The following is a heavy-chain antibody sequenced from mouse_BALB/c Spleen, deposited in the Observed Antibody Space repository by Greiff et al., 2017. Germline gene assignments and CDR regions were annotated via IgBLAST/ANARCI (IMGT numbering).Heavy chain of an antibody. CDR2: IWSGGST. D-gene: IGHD1-1*01. J-gene: IGHJ3*01. CDR1: GFSLTSYG. V-gene: IGHV2-2*02. CDR3: ARNDYGSSSSWFAY. Sequence: VQLQESGPGLVQPSQSLSITCTVSGFSLTSYGVHWVRQSPGKGLEWLGVIWSGGSTDYNAAFISRLSISKDNSKSQVFFKMNSLQANDTAIYYCARNDYGSSSSWFAYGGQGTLVTVSA.